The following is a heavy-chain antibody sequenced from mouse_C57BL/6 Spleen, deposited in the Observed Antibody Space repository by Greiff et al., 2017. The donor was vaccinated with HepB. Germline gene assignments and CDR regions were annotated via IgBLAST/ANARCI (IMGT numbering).Heavy chain of an antibody. CDR1: GYTFTDYY. J-gene: IGHJ4*01. V-gene: IGHV1-26*01. CDR3: ARTLNLGLYAMDY. D-gene: IGHD4-1*01. CDR2: INPNNGGT. Sequence: EVQLQQSGPELVKPGASVKISCKASGYTFTDYYMNWVKQSHGKSLEWIGDINPNNGGTSYNQKFKGKATLTVDKSSSTAYMELRSLTSEDSAVYYCARTLNLGLYAMDYWGQGTSVTVSS.